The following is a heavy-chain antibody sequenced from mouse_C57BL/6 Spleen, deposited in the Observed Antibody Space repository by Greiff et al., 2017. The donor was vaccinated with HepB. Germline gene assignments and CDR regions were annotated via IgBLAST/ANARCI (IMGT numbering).Heavy chain of an antibody. V-gene: IGHV1-53*01. J-gene: IGHJ2*01. CDR1: GYTFTSYW. CDR3: ARKSYSNFLDY. CDR2: INPSNGGT. Sequence: QVQLQQSGTELVKPGASVKLSCKASGYTFTSYWMHWVKQRPGQGLEWIGNINPSNGGTNYNEKFKSKATLTVDKSSSTAYMQLSSLTSDDSAVYYCARKSYSNFLDYWGQGTTLTVSS. D-gene: IGHD2-5*01.